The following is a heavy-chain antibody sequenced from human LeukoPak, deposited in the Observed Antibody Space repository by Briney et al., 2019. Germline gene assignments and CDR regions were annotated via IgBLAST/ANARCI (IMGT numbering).Heavy chain of an antibody. J-gene: IGHJ4*02. CDR3: ARGMADYVWGSYRYIGDY. D-gene: IGHD3-16*02. CDR1: GFTFSTYE. Sequence: GGSLRLSCAASGFTFSTYEMNWVRQAPGKGLEWVSYISSSGNTIYYADSVKGRFTISRDNAKNSLYLQMNSLRAEDTAVYYCARGMADYVWGSYRYIGDYWGQGTPVTVSS. V-gene: IGHV3-48*03. CDR2: ISSSGNTI.